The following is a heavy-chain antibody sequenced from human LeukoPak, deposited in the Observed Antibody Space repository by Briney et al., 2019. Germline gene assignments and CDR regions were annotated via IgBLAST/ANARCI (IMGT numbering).Heavy chain of an antibody. V-gene: IGHV3-48*04. Sequence: GGSLRLSCAASGFTFSGYSMNWVRQAPGKGLEWVSYISSSSSTIYYADSVKGRFTISRDNAKNSLYLQMNSLRAEDTAVYYCARDRAFYDSSGYYFRYWGQGTLVTVSS. J-gene: IGHJ4*02. CDR2: ISSSSSTI. CDR3: ARDRAFYDSSGYYFRY. D-gene: IGHD3-22*01. CDR1: GFTFSGYS.